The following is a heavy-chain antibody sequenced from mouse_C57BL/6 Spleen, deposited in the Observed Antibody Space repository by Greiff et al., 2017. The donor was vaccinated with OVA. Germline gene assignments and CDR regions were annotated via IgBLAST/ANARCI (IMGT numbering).Heavy chain of an antibody. J-gene: IGHJ3*01. V-gene: IGHV1-52*01. CDR1: GYTFTSYW. CDR2: IDPSDSAT. D-gene: IGHD1-1*01. CDR3: ARDYYGSGAY. Sequence: VQLQQPGAELVRPGSSVKLSCKASGYTFTSYWMHWVKQRPIQGLEWIGNIDPSDSATHYNQKFKDKATLTVDKSSSTAYMQLSSLTSEDSAVYYCARDYYGSGAYWGKGTLVTVSA.